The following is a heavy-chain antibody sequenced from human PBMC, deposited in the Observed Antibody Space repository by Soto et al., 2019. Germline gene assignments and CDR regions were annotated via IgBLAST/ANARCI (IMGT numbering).Heavy chain of an antibody. V-gene: IGHV4-30-4*01. J-gene: IGHJ4*02. D-gene: IGHD2-15*01. Sequence: QVQLQESGPGLVKPSQTLSLTCTVSGGSISSGNYYWSWIRQPPGKGLEWIGFISYSGSAYYNPSLKSRVTISVDTSKNQFSLNLSVVTAADTAVYYCATMGTPATGLYYFDFWGQGTLFTVSS. CDR3: ATMGTPATGLYYFDF. CDR2: ISYSGSA. CDR1: GGSISSGNYY.